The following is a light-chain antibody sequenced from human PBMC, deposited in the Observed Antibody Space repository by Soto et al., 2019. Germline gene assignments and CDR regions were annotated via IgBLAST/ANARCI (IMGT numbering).Light chain of an antibody. CDR1: SSAVGGYNY. CDR3: SSYAGSNNLVV. Sequence: QAALTQPPSASVSPGQSVTISCTGTSSAVGGYNYVSWYQQHPGQAPKRMIYEVSKRPSGFPARFSGSKSGNTASLTVSGLQAEDEADYYCSSYAGSNNLVVFGGGTKVTVL. V-gene: IGLV2-8*01. J-gene: IGLJ2*01. CDR2: EVS.